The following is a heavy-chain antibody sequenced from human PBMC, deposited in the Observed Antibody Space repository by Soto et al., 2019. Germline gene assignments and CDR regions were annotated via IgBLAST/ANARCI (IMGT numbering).Heavy chain of an antibody. CDR2: ISYDGTNK. V-gene: IGHV3-30*18. J-gene: IGHJ6*02. Sequence: QVQLVESGGGEVQPGRSLTISCAASGFTFSTYGMHWVRQTPGKGLECVAVISYDGTNKSYSDSVKGRFTISRDNFKNTLTLQMNSLRADDTAVYSCAKDLQSYGDYDYYCYGMDVWGLGTRVTVSS. CDR1: GFTFSTYG. D-gene: IGHD4-17*01. CDR3: AKDLQSYGDYDYYCYGMDV.